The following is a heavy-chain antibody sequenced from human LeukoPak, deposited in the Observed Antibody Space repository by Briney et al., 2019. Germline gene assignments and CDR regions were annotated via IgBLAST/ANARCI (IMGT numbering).Heavy chain of an antibody. CDR2: IYYSGST. D-gene: IGHD5-12*01. CDR1: GGSISSYY. CDR3: AREVATIFAGYYYYYMDV. J-gene: IGHJ6*03. V-gene: IGHV4-39*07. Sequence: PSETLSLTCTVSGGSISSYYWGWIRQPPGKGLEWIGSIYYSGSTYYNPSLKSRVTISVDTSKNQFSLKLSSVTAADTAVYYCAREVATIFAGYYYYYMDVWGKGTTVTISS.